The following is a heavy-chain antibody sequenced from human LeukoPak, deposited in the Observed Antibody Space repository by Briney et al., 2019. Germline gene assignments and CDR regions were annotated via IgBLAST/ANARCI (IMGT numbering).Heavy chain of an antibody. V-gene: IGHV5-51*01. Sequence: GESLKISCKGSGYSFTSYWIGWVRQMPGKGLEWMGTIYPGDSDTRYSPSFQGQVTISADKSISTAYLQWSSLKASDTAMYYCARITRQYSSGWYGFWYWGQGTLVTVSS. CDR1: GYSFTSYW. J-gene: IGHJ4*02. D-gene: IGHD6-19*01. CDR3: ARITRQYSSGWYGFWY. CDR2: IYPGDSDT.